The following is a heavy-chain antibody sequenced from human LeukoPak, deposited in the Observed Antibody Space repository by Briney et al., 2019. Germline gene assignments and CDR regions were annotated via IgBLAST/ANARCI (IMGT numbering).Heavy chain of an antibody. V-gene: IGHV4-39*01. CDR1: GGSISSSSYC. CDR2: IYYSGST. Sequence: KPSETLSLTCTVSGGSISSSSYCWGWIRQPPGKGLEWIGSIYYSGSTYYKPSLKSRVTISVDTSKNQISLKLSSVTAADTAVYYCARRVVAARPFDYWGQGTLVTVSS. J-gene: IGHJ4*02. D-gene: IGHD6-6*01. CDR3: ARRVVAARPFDY.